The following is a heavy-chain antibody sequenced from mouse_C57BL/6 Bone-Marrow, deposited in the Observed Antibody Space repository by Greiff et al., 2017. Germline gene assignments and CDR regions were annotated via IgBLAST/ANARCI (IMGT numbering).Heavy chain of an antibody. J-gene: IGHJ2*01. Sequence: VQLKQPGAELVKPGASVKLSCKASGYTFTSYWMHWVKQRPEQGLEWIGWIDPENGDTEYASKFQGKATITADTSSNTAYLQLSSLTSEDTAVYYCTTPIYYDYDLDYWGQGTTLTVSS. CDR3: TTPIYYDYDLDY. CDR1: GYTFTSYW. CDR2: IDPENGDT. V-gene: IGHV14-4*01. D-gene: IGHD2-4*01.